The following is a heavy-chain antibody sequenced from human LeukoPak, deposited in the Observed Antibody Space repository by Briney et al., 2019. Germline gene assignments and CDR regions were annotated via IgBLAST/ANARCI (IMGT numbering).Heavy chain of an antibody. J-gene: IGHJ4*02. Sequence: PGGSLRLSCAGSGFSFSRYWMAWVRQAPGKGLEWVASINQDVSRIHYVDSVKGRFTISRDSAKSSLFLQMTSLRVEDTAVYYCARLKDDVTKFDYWGQGTLVTVSS. V-gene: IGHV3-7*01. CDR2: INQDVSRI. CDR3: ARLKDDVTKFDY. D-gene: IGHD2-8*01. CDR1: GFSFSRYW.